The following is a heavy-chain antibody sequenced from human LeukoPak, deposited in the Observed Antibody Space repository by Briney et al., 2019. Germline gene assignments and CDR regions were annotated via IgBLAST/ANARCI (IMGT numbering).Heavy chain of an antibody. Sequence: SVKVSCKAPGGTFTSYAITWVRQAPEQGLGWMGGIIPIFGTANYAQKFQGRVTITADESTSTAYMELSSLRSEDTAVYYCARDLDSGSHDYWFDPWGQGTLVTVSS. CDR2: IIPIFGTA. V-gene: IGHV1-69*13. D-gene: IGHD1-26*01. J-gene: IGHJ5*02. CDR1: GGTFTSYA. CDR3: ARDLDSGSHDYWFDP.